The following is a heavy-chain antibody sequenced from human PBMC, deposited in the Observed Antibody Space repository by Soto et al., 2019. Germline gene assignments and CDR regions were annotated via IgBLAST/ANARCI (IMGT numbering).Heavy chain of an antibody. Sequence: GASVKVSCKASRFTYISYDINWVRQATGQGLEWMGWMNPNSGYTGYAQKFQGRVTMTRDTSIGTAYMELSSLRSEDTAVYYCATHSGSYDFDNWGQGTLVTVSS. CDR1: RFTYISYD. V-gene: IGHV1-8*01. J-gene: IGHJ4*02. D-gene: IGHD1-26*01. CDR2: MNPNSGYT. CDR3: ATHSGSYDFDN.